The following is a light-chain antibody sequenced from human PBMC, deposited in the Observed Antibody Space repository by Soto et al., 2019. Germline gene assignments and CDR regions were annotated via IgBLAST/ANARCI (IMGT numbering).Light chain of an antibody. CDR1: QSVSRN. J-gene: IGKJ3*01. V-gene: IGKV3-15*01. CDR3: QQYNSWPFT. CDR2: GAS. Sequence: EIVMTQSPATLSVSPGERDTLSCRASQSVSRNLAWYQQKPGQAPRLLIHGASTRATGVPARFSGSGSGTEFTLTISSLQSEDFAVYYCQQYNSWPFTFGPGTKVEFK.